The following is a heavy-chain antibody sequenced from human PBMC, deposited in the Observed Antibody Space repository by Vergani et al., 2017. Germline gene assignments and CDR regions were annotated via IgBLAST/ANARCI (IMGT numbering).Heavy chain of an antibody. J-gene: IGHJ4*02. CDR3: ARDLNLWFGELSHFDY. D-gene: IGHD3-10*01. CDR1: GFTFSSYE. Sequence: EVQLVESGGGLVQPGGSLRLSCAASGFTFSSYEMNWVRQAPGKGLEWVSYISSSGSTIYYADSVKGRFTISRDNAKNSLYLQMNSLRAEDTAVYYCARDLNLWFGELSHFDYWGQGTLVTVSS. V-gene: IGHV3-48*03. CDR2: ISSSGSTI.